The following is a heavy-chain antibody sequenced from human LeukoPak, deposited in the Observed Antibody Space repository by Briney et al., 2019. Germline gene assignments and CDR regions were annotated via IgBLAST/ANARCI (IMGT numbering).Heavy chain of an antibody. CDR2: IYYSGST. CDR1: GGSISSYY. D-gene: IGHD1-26*01. Sequence: SETLSLTCTVSGGSISSYYWSWIRQPPGKGLEWIGYIYYSGSTNYNPSLKSRVTISVDTSKNQFSLKLSSVTAADTAVYYCARTPATTLTDAFDIWGQGTMVTVSS. J-gene: IGHJ3*02. CDR3: ARTPATTLTDAFDI. V-gene: IGHV4-59*01.